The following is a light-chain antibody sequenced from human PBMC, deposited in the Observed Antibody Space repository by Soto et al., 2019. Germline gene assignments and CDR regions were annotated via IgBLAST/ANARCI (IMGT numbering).Light chain of an antibody. CDR1: QGISSY. CDR2: AAF. V-gene: IGKV1-9*01. CDR3: QQVSTYPIT. Sequence: DIQLTQSPSFLSASIGDRVTITCRASQGISSYLAWYQQKPGKAPNLLIYAAFTLQSGVPSRFSGSGSGTEFTLTISSLQPEDFATYYCQQVSTYPITFGQGTRLEIK. J-gene: IGKJ5*01.